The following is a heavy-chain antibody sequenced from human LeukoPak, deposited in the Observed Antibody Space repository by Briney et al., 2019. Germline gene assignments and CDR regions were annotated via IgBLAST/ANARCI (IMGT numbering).Heavy chain of an antibody. Sequence: SETLSLTCTVSGGSISSYYWSWIRQPPGKGLEWIEYIYTSGSTNYNPSLKSRVTISVDTSRNQFSLKLTSVTAADTAVYYCARNGHMDVWGKGTTVTVSS. V-gene: IGHV4-4*09. CDR3: ARNGHMDV. CDR1: GGSISSYY. J-gene: IGHJ6*03. CDR2: IYTSGST.